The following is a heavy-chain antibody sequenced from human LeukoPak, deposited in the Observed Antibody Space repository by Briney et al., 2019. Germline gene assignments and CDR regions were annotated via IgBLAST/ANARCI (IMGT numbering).Heavy chain of an antibody. CDR3: AKDAGAPLLPSYFDY. CDR2: ISYDGSNK. Sequence: PGGSLRLSCAASGFTFSSYGMHWVRQAPGKGLEWVAVISYDGSNKYYADSVKGRFTISRDNPKNTRYLQMNSLRAEDTAVYYCAKDAGAPLLPSYFDYWGQGTLVTVSS. CDR1: GFTFSSYG. J-gene: IGHJ4*02. V-gene: IGHV3-30*18. D-gene: IGHD3-22*01.